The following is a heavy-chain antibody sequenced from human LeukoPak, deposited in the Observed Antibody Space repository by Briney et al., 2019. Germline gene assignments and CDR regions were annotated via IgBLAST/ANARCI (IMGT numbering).Heavy chain of an antibody. D-gene: IGHD3-16*01. J-gene: IGHJ3*02. CDR2: IYSGGST. CDR1: GFTVSSNY. Sequence: GGSLRLSCAASGFTVSSNYMSWVRQAPGKGLQWVSVIYSGGSTYYADSVKGRFTISRDNSKNTLYLQMNSLRAEDTAVYYCARAAYDLDAFDIWGQGTMVTVSS. CDR3: ARAAYDLDAFDI. V-gene: IGHV3-53*01.